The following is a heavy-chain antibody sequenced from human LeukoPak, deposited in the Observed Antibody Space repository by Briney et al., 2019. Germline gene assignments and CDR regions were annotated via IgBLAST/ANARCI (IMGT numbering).Heavy chain of an antibody. Sequence: PGGSLRLSFVVSGFSISVSEFSISDSYMTWIRQTPGTGLEWLAYISGSGRDIYFSDSVKGRSTISRDNAKKSLDLQIHILRTEDTAVYYCAELGITMIGGVWGKGTVTISS. CDR1: GFSISVSEFSISDSY. D-gene: IGHD3-10*02. J-gene: IGHJ6*04. CDR3: AELGITMIGGV. V-gene: IGHV3-11*04. CDR2: ISGSGRDI.